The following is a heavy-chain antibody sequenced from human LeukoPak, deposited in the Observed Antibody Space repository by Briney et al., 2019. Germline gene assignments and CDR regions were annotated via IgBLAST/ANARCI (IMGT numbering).Heavy chain of an antibody. V-gene: IGHV3-66*01. J-gene: IGHJ4*02. CDR2: IYSGGDT. D-gene: IGHD3-22*01. CDR1: GFTVSSNY. CDR3: ARDRGAYYYDTGF. Sequence: PGGSLRLSCAVSGFTVSSNYMNWVRQAPGKGLEWVSVIYSGGDTYYADSVKGRLTISRDDSKNTLYLQMNSLRAEDTAVYYCARDRGAYYYDTGFWGQGTLVTVSS.